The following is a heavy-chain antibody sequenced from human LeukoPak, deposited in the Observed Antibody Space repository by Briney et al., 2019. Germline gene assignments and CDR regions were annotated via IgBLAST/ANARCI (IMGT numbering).Heavy chain of an antibody. CDR3: AKDRRYSSGLGAFDI. D-gene: IGHD6-19*01. CDR2: IYSGGST. Sequence: PGGSLRLSCAASGFTVSTNYMSWVRQAPGKGLEWVSIIYSGGSTYYADSVKGRFTISRDNSKNTLYLQMNSLRAEDTAVYYCAKDRRYSSGLGAFDIWGQGTMVTVSS. J-gene: IGHJ3*02. CDR1: GFTVSTNY. V-gene: IGHV3-53*01.